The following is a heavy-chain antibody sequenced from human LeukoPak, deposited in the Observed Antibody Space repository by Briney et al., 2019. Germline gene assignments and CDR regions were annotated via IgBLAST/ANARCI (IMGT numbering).Heavy chain of an antibody. V-gene: IGHV3-7*05. Sequence: PGGSLRLSCAASGFPLSSYWMSWVRQAPGKGLEWVANIKQDGREKYYVDSVKGRFTISRDNAKNPLYLQMDSLRAEDTAVYFCAKPFDSSGYYKSSAFDIWGQGTMVTVSS. CDR2: IKQDGREK. D-gene: IGHD3-22*01. J-gene: IGHJ3*02. CDR1: GFPLSSYW. CDR3: AKPFDSSGYYKSSAFDI.